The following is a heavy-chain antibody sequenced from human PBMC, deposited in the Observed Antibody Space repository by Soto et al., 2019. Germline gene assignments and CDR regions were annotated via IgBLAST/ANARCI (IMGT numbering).Heavy chain of an antibody. CDR3: ARVLATITDYYYYYMDV. V-gene: IGHV4-59*08. J-gene: IGHJ6*03. CDR2: IYYSGST. D-gene: IGHD5-12*01. CDR1: GGSISSYY. Sequence: SQTLSLTCTVSGGSISSYYWSWIRQPPGKGLEWIGYIYYSGSTNYNPSLKSRVTISVDTSKNQFSLKLSSVTAADTAVYYCARVLATITDYYYYYMDVWGKGTTVTVSS.